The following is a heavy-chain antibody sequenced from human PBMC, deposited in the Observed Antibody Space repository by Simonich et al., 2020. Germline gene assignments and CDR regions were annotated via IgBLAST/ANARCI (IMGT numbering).Heavy chain of an antibody. D-gene: IGHD6-13*01. CDR1: GGSFSGYY. V-gene: IGHV4-34*01. Sequence: QVQLQQWGAGLLKPSETLSLTCAVYGGSFSGYYWSWIRQPPGKGLEWMGEINHSGSTNYTPSLKRRVTISVDTSKNQFSLKLSSVTAADTAVYYCARGLRVAAAGTAFQHWGQGTLVTVSS. J-gene: IGHJ1*01. CDR2: INHSGST. CDR3: ARGLRVAAAGTAFQH.